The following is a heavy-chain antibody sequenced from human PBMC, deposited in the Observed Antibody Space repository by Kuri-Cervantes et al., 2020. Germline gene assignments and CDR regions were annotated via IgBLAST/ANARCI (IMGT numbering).Heavy chain of an antibody. CDR3: ATGHSYAYKY. Sequence: GESLKISCAASGFTFSSYWMSWVRQAPGKGLEWVANIKQDGSEKYYVDSVRGRLTISRDNAKNSLYLQMNTLRAEDTAVYYCATGHSYAYKYWGQGTLVTVSS. D-gene: IGHD3-16*01. J-gene: IGHJ4*02. V-gene: IGHV3-7*01. CDR2: IKQDGSEK. CDR1: GFTFSSYW.